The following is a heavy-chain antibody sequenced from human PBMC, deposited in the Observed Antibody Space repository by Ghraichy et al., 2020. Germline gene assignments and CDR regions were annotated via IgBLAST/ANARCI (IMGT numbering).Heavy chain of an antibody. V-gene: IGHV3-13*05. J-gene: IGHJ6*02. D-gene: IGHD3-10*01. CDR1: GFTFSTHD. Sequence: GGSLRLSCAASGFTFSTHDMNWVRKSTGKGLEWVSVIGSGGDPYYADSVKGRFTISRDNARNSLYLQMNSLRAGDTAVYYCARALYGSGSYFEGIRWGMDVWGQGTTVTVSS. CDR3: ARALYGSGSYFEGIRWGMDV. CDR2: IGSGGDP.